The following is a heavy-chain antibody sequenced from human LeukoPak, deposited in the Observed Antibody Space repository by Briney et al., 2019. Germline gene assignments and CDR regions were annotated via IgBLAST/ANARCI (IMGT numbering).Heavy chain of an antibody. Sequence: GGSLRLSCAASGFTVSSNYMSWVRQAPGKGLEWVSSISSSSSYIYYADSVKGRFTISRDNAKNSLYLQMNSLRAGDTAVYYCARDVYYYDSSGYYDYWGQGTLVTVSS. CDR2: ISSSSSYI. CDR3: ARDVYYYDSSGYYDY. D-gene: IGHD3-22*01. CDR1: GFTVSSNY. V-gene: IGHV3-21*01. J-gene: IGHJ4*02.